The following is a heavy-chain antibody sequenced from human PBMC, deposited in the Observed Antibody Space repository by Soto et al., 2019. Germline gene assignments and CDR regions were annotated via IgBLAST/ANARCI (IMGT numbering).Heavy chain of an antibody. Sequence: GESLKIACKGSGYSFTSYWIGWVRQMPGKGLEWRGIIYPGDSDTRYSPSFQGQVTISADKSISTAYLQWSSLKASDTAMYYCARPSDYVWWSYRKTHPTTWGGMDVWGQGTTVTVSS. CDR2: IYPGDSDT. D-gene: IGHD3-16*02. CDR1: GYSFTSYW. J-gene: IGHJ6*02. V-gene: IGHV5-51*01. CDR3: ARPSDYVWWSYRKTHPTTWGGMDV.